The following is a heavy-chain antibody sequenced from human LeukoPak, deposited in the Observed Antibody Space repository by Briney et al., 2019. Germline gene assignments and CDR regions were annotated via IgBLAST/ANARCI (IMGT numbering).Heavy chain of an antibody. J-gene: IGHJ4*02. D-gene: IGHD4-11*01. CDR3: ARQQGLQNLNFDY. CDR2: INPIGGTT. Sequence: ASVKVSCKTSGYTFTSYYIHWVRQAPGQGLEWMGIINPIGGTTDYPQKFQGRVTMTRDTSTSTVYMEPSSLSPEDTAVYYCARQQGLQNLNFDYWGQGALVTVSS. CDR1: GYTFTSYY. V-gene: IGHV1-46*01.